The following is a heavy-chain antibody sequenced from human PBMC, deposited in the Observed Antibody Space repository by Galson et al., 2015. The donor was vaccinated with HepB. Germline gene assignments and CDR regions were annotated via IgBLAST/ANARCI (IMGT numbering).Heavy chain of an antibody. CDR3: AGDRSGSYYSGYYYYYMDV. V-gene: IGHV3-48*01. CDR2: ISSSSSTI. Sequence: SLRLSCAASGFTFSSYSMNWVRQAPGKGLEWVSYISSSSSTIYYADSVKGRFTISRDNAKNSLYLQMNSLRAEDTAVYYCAGDRSGSYYSGYYYYYMDVWGKGTTVTVSS. D-gene: IGHD1-26*01. CDR1: GFTFSSYS. J-gene: IGHJ6*03.